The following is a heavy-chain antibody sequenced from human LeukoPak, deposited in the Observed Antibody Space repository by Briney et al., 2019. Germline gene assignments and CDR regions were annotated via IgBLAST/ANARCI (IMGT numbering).Heavy chain of an antibody. CDR2: IHYTGYT. CDR3: ARGVGGGDRYFDY. CDR1: SDSISSYY. Sequence: PSETLSPTCSVSSDSISSYYWSWIRQPPGKGLEWIAYIHYTGYTEYNPSLKSRVTISGDTSKRQFSLKVSSVTAADTAVYYCARGVGGGDRYFDYWGQGTLVTVSS. D-gene: IGHD1-26*01. J-gene: IGHJ4*02. V-gene: IGHV4-59*01.